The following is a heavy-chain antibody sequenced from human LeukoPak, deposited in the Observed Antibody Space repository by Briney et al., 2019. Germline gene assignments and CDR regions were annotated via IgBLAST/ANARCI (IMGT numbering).Heavy chain of an antibody. J-gene: IGHJ5*02. V-gene: IGHV3-23*01. CDR1: GFMFSIYS. Sequence: GGSLRLSCAASGFMFSIYSMTWVRQAPGKGLEWVSNIRSNGRDTYYADSVKGRFTISRDNSENTLYLKMNSLRAEDTAVYYCAKGGYSTWFDPWGQGTLVTVSS. CDR2: IRSNGRDT. D-gene: IGHD5-12*01. CDR3: AKGGYSTWFDP.